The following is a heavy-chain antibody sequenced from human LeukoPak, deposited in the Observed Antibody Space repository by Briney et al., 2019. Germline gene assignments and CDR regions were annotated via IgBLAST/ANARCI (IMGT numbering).Heavy chain of an antibody. V-gene: IGHV4-4*07. CDR2: IYTSGST. J-gene: IGHJ5*02. D-gene: IGHD4-17*01. CDR3: AREGGVRYYGDYHNWFDP. CDR1: GGSISSYY. Sequence: SETLSLTCTVSGGSISSYYWSWIRQPAGKGLEWIGRIYTSGSTNYNPSLKSRVTISVDTSKNQFSLKLSSVTAADTAVYYCAREGGVRYYGDYHNWFDPWGQGTLVTVSS.